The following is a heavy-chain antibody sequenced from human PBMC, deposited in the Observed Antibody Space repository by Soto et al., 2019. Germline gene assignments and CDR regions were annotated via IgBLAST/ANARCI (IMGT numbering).Heavy chain of an antibody. CDR3: AKTTVNYYYYYGMDV. CDR2: IVVGSGNT. J-gene: IGHJ6*02. CDR1: GFTFTSSA. D-gene: IGHD4-4*01. Sequence: SVKVSCKASGFTFTSSAMQWVRQARGQRLEWIGWIVVGSGNTNYAQKFQERVTITRVMSTSTAYMELSSLRSEDTAVYYCAKTTVNYYYYYGMDVWGQGTTVTVSS. V-gene: IGHV1-58*02.